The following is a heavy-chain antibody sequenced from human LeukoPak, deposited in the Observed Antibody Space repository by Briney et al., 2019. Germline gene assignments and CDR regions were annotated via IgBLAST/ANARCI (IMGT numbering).Heavy chain of an antibody. D-gene: IGHD3-10*01. J-gene: IGHJ4*02. CDR3: ARDGGSGILD. CDR1: GXTFISYN. V-gene: IGHV3-48*04. Sequence: SGGSLRLSCAASGXTFISYNMNWVRQAPGKGLEWVSYISSNGSPIFYAASVKGRFTISRDNAKNSLSLLMNSLRAEDTAVYYCARDGGSGILDWGQGTLVTVSS. CDR2: ISSNGSPI.